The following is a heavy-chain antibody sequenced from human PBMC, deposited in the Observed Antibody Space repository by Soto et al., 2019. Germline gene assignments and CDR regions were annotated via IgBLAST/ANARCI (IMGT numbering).Heavy chain of an antibody. J-gene: IGHJ6*02. CDR2: ISGSGGST. V-gene: IGHV3-23*01. CDR3: AKDLGLRRTYGMDV. D-gene: IGHD3-16*01. Sequence: GGSLRLSCAASGFTFSSYAMSWVRQAPGKGLEWVSAISGSGGSTYYADSVKGRFTISRDNSKNTLYLQMNSLRAEDTAVYYCAKDLGLRRTYGMDVWGQGTTVTVSS. CDR1: GFTFSSYA.